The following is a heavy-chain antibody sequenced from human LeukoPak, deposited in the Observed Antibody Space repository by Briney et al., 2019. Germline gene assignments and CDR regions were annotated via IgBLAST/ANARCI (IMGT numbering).Heavy chain of an antibody. CDR3: ARVPTSASYYDFWSGYYTAPPYYYYGMDV. CDR1: GYTFTSYD. V-gene: IGHV1-8*01. Sequence: ASVKVSCKASGYTFTSYDINWVRQATGQGLEWMGWMNPNSGNTGYAQKFQGRVTMTRNTSISTAYMELSSLRSEDTAVYYCARVPTSASYYDFWSGYYTAPPYYYYGMDVWGQGTTVTVSS. CDR2: MNPNSGNT. D-gene: IGHD3-3*01. J-gene: IGHJ6*02.